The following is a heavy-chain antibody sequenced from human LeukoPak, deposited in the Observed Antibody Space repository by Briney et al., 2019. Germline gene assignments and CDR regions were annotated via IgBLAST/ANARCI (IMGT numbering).Heavy chain of an antibody. CDR2: ISYDGSNK. J-gene: IGHJ4*02. CDR1: GFTFSSYA. V-gene: IGHV3-30*04. Sequence: GGSLRLSCAASGFTFSSYAMHWVRQAPGKGLEWVAVISYDGSNKYYADSVKGRFTISRDNSKNTLYLQMNSLRAEDTAVYYCARDNVKGIAAAGHDYWGQGTLVTVSS. CDR3: ARDNVKGIAAAGHDY. D-gene: IGHD6-13*01.